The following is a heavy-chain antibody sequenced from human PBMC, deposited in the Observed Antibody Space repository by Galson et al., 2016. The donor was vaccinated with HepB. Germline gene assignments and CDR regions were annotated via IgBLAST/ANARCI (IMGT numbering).Heavy chain of an antibody. V-gene: IGHV6-1*01. D-gene: IGHD3-10*01. J-gene: IGHJ6*02. CDR1: GDSVYNNGAA. Sequence: AISGDSVYNNGAAWVWIRQSPSRGLEWLGRTFYRSTWENHYAGSVKNRITISPDTSRNQFSLHLNSVTPEDTAVYYCARAVMLGRAMDVWGQGTTVTVSS. CDR2: TFYRSTWEN. CDR3: ARAVMLGRAMDV.